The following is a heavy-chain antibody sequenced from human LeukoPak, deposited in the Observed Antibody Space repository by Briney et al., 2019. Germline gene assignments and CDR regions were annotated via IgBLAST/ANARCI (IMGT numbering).Heavy chain of an antibody. Sequence: ASVKVSCKASGYTFTSYDINWVRQATGQGLEWMGWMNPNSGNTGYAQKFQGRVTITRNTSISTAYMELSSLRSEDTAVYYCAIVVLETPEGYSSGWIWYYYYYYYMDVWGKGTTVTDSS. J-gene: IGHJ6*03. CDR2: MNPNSGNT. D-gene: IGHD6-19*01. CDR1: GYTFTSYD. CDR3: AIVVLETPEGYSSGWIWYYYYYYYMDV. V-gene: IGHV1-8*03.